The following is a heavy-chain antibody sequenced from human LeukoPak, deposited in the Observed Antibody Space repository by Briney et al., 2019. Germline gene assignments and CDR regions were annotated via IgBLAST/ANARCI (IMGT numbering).Heavy chain of an antibody. Sequence: GESLRLSCAASGFTFSSYAMSWVRHAPGKGLEWVSNIRGNGRSTYYADSVKGRFTISRDNSKNTLYLQINSLRAEDTAVYYCAKRGETGYNEGFDYWGQGTLVTVSS. J-gene: IGHJ4*02. CDR2: IRGNGRST. CDR3: AKRGETGYNEGFDY. V-gene: IGHV3-23*01. CDR1: GFTFSSYA. D-gene: IGHD5-24*01.